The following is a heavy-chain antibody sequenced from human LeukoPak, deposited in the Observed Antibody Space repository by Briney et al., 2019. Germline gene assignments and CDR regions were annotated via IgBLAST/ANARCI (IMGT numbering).Heavy chain of an antibody. V-gene: IGHV3-23*01. D-gene: IGHD1-1*01. Sequence: GGSLRLSCAASGFTFSDHHMDWVRQAPGKGLEWVSAISSSGGSTYYADSVKGRFTISRDNSKNTLYLQMNSLRAEDTAVYYCAKDEGLEAHFDYWGQGALVTVSS. CDR2: ISSSGGST. J-gene: IGHJ4*02. CDR1: GFTFSDHH. CDR3: AKDEGLEAHFDY.